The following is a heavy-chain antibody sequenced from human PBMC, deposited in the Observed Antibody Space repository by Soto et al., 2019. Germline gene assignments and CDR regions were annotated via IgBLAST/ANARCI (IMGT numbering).Heavy chain of an antibody. J-gene: IGHJ5*02. CDR2: IYYTGST. V-gene: IGHV4-39*02. D-gene: IGHD6-6*01. CDR1: GGSISSSNYY. CDR3: ARERPDGARLDP. Sequence: SETLSLTCTVSGGSISSSNYYWGWIRQSPGKGLEWIGSIYYTGSTYYNPSLKSRVTISVDTSKKQFSLKLSSVTAADTAVYYCARERPDGARLDPWGQGTLVTVSS.